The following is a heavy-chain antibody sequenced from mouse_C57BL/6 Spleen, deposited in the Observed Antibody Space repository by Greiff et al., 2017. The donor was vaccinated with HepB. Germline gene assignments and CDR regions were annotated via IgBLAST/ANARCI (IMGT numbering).Heavy chain of an antibody. J-gene: IGHJ2*01. D-gene: IGHD1-1*01. Sequence: EVQLQESGEGLVKPGGSLKLSCAASGFTFSSYAMSWVRQTPEKRLEWVAYISSGGDYIYYADTVKGRFTISRDNARNTLYLQMSSLKSEDTAMYYCTREDGSLYFDYWGQGTTLTVSS. CDR1: GFTFSSYA. CDR3: TREDGSLYFDY. CDR2: ISSGGDYI. V-gene: IGHV5-9-1*02.